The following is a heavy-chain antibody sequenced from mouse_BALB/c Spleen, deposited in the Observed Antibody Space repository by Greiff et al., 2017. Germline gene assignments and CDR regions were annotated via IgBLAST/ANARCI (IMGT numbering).Heavy chain of an antibody. CDR1: GFNIKDYY. V-gene: IGHV14-4*02. Sequence: EVQLQQSGAELVRSGASVKLSCTASGFNIKDYYMHWVKQRPEQGLEWIGWIDPENGDTEYAPKFQGKATMTADTSSNTAYLQLSSLTSEDTAVYYCNEKEKFNYFDYWGQGTTLTVSS. CDR3: NEKEKFNYFDY. CDR2: IDPENGDT. J-gene: IGHJ2*01. D-gene: IGHD1-3*01.